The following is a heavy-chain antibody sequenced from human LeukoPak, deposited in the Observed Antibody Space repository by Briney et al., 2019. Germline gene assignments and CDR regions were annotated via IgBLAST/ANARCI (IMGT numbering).Heavy chain of an antibody. V-gene: IGHV3-64*01. D-gene: IGHD2-2*01. CDR2: ISSNGGST. J-gene: IGHJ4*02. CDR1: GFTFNSYA. CDR3: ARGYCSSTSCYSTAIDY. Sequence: GGSLRLSCAASGFTFNSYAMHWVRQAPGKGLEYVSAISSNGGSTYYANSVKGRFIISRDNSKNTLYLQMGSLRAEDMAVYYCARGYCSSTSCYSTAIDYWGQGTLVTVSS.